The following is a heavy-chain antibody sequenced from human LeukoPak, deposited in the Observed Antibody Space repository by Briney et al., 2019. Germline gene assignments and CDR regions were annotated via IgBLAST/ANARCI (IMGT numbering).Heavy chain of an antibody. V-gene: IGHV3-21*01. CDR2: MSSTSKYK. CDR1: GFTFSSDT. J-gene: IGHJ6*02. D-gene: IGHD2/OR15-2a*01. Sequence: GGSLRLSCAASGFTFSSDTMSWVRLAPGKGLEWVSSMSSTSKYKYYADSVKGRFTISRDNAKNSLYLQMNSLRADDTAVYYCARDLWTSRDYYGMDVWGQGTTVTVSS. CDR3: ARDLWTSRDYYGMDV.